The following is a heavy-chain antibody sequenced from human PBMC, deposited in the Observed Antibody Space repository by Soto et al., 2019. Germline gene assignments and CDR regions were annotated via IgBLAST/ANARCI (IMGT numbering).Heavy chain of an antibody. V-gene: IGHV3-74*01. CDR1: GFTFSSYW. CDR3: ARHNWISY. J-gene: IGHJ4*01. D-gene: IGHD1-20*01. Sequence: EVQLVESGGGLVQPGGSVRLSCAASGFTFSSYWMHWVRQAPGKGLMWVSRIHNDGSTTRYADSVKGRFTISRDDAKNTLYLQMSSLRVEDTAVYYCARHNWISYWCQGTLVTVSS. CDR2: IHNDGSTT.